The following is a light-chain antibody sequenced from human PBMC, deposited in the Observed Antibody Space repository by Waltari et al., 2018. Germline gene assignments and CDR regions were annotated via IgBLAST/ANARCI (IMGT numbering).Light chain of an antibody. V-gene: IGLV2-8*01. J-gene: IGLJ3*02. CDR3: SSHVV. CDR2: EVT. CDR1: GSAVGDYNY. Sequence: QSALTQPPSASGSPGQTVTLSCTATGSAVGDYNYVPWYQQHPGKAPKLMIYEVTKRPSGVPDRFSGSKSGNTASLTVSGLQAEDEADYYCSSHVVFGGGTKLTVL.